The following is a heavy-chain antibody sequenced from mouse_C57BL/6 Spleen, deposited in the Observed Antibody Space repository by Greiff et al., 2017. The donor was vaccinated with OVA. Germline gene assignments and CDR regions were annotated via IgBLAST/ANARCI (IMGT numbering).Heavy chain of an antibody. J-gene: IGHJ1*03. V-gene: IGHV1-31*01. D-gene: IGHD2-2*01. CDR3: ARAVLYGYDGRGGAGDV. CDR1: GYSFTGYY. CDR2: IYPYNGVS. Sequence: EVQRVESGPELVKPGASVKISCKASGYSFTGYYMHWVKQSHGNILDWIGYIYPYNGVSSYNQKFKGKATLTVDKSSSTAYMELRSLTSEDSAVYYCARAVLYGYDGRGGAGDVWGTGTTVTVSS.